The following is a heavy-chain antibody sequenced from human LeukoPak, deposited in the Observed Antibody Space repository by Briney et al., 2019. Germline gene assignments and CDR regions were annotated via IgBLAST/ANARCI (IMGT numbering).Heavy chain of an antibody. V-gene: IGHV1-2*02. CDR2: INPNSGGT. CDR1: GYTFTGYY. Sequence: GASVKVSCKASGYTFTGYYLHWVRQAPGQGLEWMGWINPNSGGTIYAQNFQGRVTMTRDTSTSTAYMELNSLRSDDTAVFYCARTPATSFDSWGQGTLVTVS. D-gene: IGHD1-26*01. CDR3: ARTPATSFDS. J-gene: IGHJ4*02.